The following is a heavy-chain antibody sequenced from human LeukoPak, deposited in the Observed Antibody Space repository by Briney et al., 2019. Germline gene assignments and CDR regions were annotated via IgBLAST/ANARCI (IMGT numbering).Heavy chain of an antibody. CDR1: GYSISSGYY. CDR2: IYHSGST. Sequence: SETLSLTCTVSGYSISSGYYWGWIRQPPGKGLEWIGSIYHSGSTYYNPSLKSRVTISVDTSKNQFSLKLSSVTAADTAVYYCARDRADCSSTSCYTSYYYYYYMDVWGKGTTVTVSS. D-gene: IGHD2-2*02. J-gene: IGHJ6*03. CDR3: ARDRADCSSTSCYTSYYYYYYMDV. V-gene: IGHV4-38-2*02.